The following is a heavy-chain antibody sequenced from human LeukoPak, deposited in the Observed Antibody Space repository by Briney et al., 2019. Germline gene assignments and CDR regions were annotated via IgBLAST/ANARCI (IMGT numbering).Heavy chain of an antibody. J-gene: IGHJ4*02. CDR2: IYYSGST. Sequence: SETLSLTCTVSGXSISRYYGSWIRQPPGKGLEWIAYIYYSGSTNYNPSLKSRVTISVDTSKNQFSLKLSSVTAADTAVYYCARDGVLGGLFVWDYWGQGTLVTVSS. V-gene: IGHV4-59*01. D-gene: IGHD3-16*01. CDR1: GXSISRYY. CDR3: ARDGVLGGLFVWDY.